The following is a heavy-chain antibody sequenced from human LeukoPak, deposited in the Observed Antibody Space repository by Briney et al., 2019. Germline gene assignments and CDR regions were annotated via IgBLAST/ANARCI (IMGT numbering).Heavy chain of an antibody. J-gene: IGHJ4*02. CDR2: IYYSGST. Sequence: SETLSLTCTVSGDSINRYYWSWIRRPPGKGLEWVGYIYYSGSTNYNPSLKSRVTISVDTSKNQFSLKLSSVTAADTAVYYCARGTLNWVYFDYWGQGTLVTVSS. V-gene: IGHV4-59*01. CDR3: ARGTLNWVYFDY. D-gene: IGHD7-27*01. CDR1: GDSINRYY.